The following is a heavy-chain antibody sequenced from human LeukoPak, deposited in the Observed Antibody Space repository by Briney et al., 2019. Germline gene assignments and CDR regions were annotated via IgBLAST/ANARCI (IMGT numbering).Heavy chain of an antibody. D-gene: IGHD3-10*01. CDR1: GFTFSSYV. CDR3: AKGYGSGRYYYYMDV. J-gene: IGHJ6*03. CDR2: ISGSGGGT. V-gene: IGHV3-23*01. Sequence: GGSLRLSCAASGFTFSSYVMSGVRQAPGKGLEWVAAISGSGGGTYYADSVKGRFTISRDNSKNTLYLQMNSLRAEDTAVYYCAKGYGSGRYYYYMDVWGKGTTVTISS.